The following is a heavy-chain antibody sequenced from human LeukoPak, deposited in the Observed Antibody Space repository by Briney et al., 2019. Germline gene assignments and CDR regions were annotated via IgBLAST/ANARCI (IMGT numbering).Heavy chain of an antibody. CDR2: IYYSGST. J-gene: IGHJ5*02. Sequence: PSETLSLTCTVSGGSISSYYWSWIRQPPGKGLEWIGYIYYSGSTNYNPSLKSRVTISVDTSKNQFSLKLSSVTAADTAVYYCARGITIFGVVNRRNWFDPWGQGTLVTVSS. D-gene: IGHD3-3*01. CDR1: GGSISSYY. V-gene: IGHV4-59*08. CDR3: ARGITIFGVVNRRNWFDP.